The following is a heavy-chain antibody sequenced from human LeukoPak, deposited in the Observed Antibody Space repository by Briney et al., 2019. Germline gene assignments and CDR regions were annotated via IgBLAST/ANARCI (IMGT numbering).Heavy chain of an antibody. J-gene: IGHJ4*02. CDR1: GFTFSSYW. CDR3: AKETSSSSWCYDC. D-gene: IGHD6-13*01. CDR2: IKQDGSEK. V-gene: IGHV3-7*03. Sequence: AGGSLRLSCAASGFTFSSYWMSWVRQAPGKGLEWVANIKQDGSEKYYVDSVKGRFTISRDNSKNTLYLQMNSLRAEDTAVYYCAKETSSSSWCYDCWGQGTLVTVSS.